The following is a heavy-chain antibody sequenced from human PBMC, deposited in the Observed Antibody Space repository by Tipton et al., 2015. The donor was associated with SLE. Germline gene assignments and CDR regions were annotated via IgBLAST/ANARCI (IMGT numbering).Heavy chain of an antibody. Sequence: QSGAEVKKPGESLRLSCKASGYSFTTNWIGWVRQMPGKGLEWMGNIYPRDSESRYSPSFQGQVTMSADKSINTAYLQWSSLKASDTAIYYCARVGLLHGFDFWGQGTTVTVSS. D-gene: IGHD3-22*01. CDR2: IYPRDSES. CDR1: GYSFTTNW. J-gene: IGHJ3*01. V-gene: IGHV5-51*03. CDR3: ARVGLLHGFDF.